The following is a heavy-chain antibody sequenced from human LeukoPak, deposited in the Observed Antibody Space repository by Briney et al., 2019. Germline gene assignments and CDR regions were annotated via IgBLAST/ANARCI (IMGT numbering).Heavy chain of an antibody. CDR1: GFTFSTCG. J-gene: IGHJ4*02. CDR2: IWYDGSNK. D-gene: IGHD3-16*01. CDR3: AKAFPVMEYFFDY. Sequence: GGSLRLSCAASGFTFSTCGMHWVRQAPGKGLEWVAVIWYDGSNKYYADSVKGRFTISRVISKNTLYLQMDSLRAEDTALYYCAKAFPVMEYFFDYWGQGTLVTVSS. V-gene: IGHV3-33*06.